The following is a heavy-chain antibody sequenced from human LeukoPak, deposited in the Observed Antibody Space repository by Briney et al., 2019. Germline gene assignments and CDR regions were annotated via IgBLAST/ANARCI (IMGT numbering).Heavy chain of an antibody. CDR3: ASTSIIRGYDHDQYY. D-gene: IGHD5-12*01. CDR1: GFTVSSNY. CDR2: IHSDGAT. J-gene: IGHJ4*02. V-gene: IGHV3-53*01. Sequence: GGSLRLSCAASGFTVSSNYMSWVRQAPGKGLEWVSVIHSDGATHYADSVRGRFTISRDTSKNTLYLQMNSLRAEDTAVYYCASTSIIRGYDHDQYYWGQGTLVTVSS.